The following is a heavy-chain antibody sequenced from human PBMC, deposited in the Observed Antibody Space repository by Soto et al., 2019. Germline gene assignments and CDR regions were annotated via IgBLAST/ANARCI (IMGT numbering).Heavy chain of an antibody. J-gene: IGHJ5*02. D-gene: IGHD6-19*01. CDR2: INAGNGNT. V-gene: IGHV1-3*01. CDR3: ARDHGIAVAAPAGFDP. CDR1: GYTFTSYA. Sequence: ASVKVSCKASGYTFTSYAMHWVRQAPGQRLEWMGWINAGNGNTKYSQKFQGRVTITRDTSASTAYMELSSLRSEDTAVYYCARDHGIAVAAPAGFDPWGQGTLVTVSS.